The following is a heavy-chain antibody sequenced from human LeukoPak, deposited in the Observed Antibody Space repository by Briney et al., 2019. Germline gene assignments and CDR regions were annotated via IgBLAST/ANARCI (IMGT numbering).Heavy chain of an antibody. J-gene: IGHJ4*02. V-gene: IGHV1-69-2*01. CDR2: VHTDDDER. CDR3: SIGVSLDSSLEY. D-gene: IGHD3/OR15-3a*01. CDR1: GYILSDYY. Sequence: GAAVKITCKASGYILSDYYLHWIQEAPGIGLQWMGCVHTDDDEREDAEKFQGRVSMMADTSTDTAYMELSSLRPEDTAVYFCSIGVSLDSSLEYWGQGTLVTVSS.